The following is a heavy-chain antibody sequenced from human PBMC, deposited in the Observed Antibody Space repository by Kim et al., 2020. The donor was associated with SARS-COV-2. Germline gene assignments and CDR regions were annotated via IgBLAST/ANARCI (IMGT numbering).Heavy chain of an antibody. CDR2: SQG. V-gene: IGHV3-7*03. CDR3: ARTIGAAEAF. D-gene: IGHD6-13*01. J-gene: IGHJ4*02. Sequence: SQGFYVDVLKGRFTISRDNARNSLYWQMNSLRAEDTAVYYCARTIGAAEAFWGQGNLVTVSS.